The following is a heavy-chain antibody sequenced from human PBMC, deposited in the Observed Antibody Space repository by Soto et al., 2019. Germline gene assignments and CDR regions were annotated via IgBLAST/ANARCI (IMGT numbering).Heavy chain of an antibody. J-gene: IGHJ4*02. V-gene: IGHV3-9*01. CDR2: ISWNSGSI. CDR3: AKGTQGDYFDY. Sequence: EVQLVESGGGLVQPGRSLRLSCAASGFTFDDYAMHWVRQAPGKGLEWVSGISWNSGSIGYADSVKGRFTISRDNAKNSLYLQMNSLRAEDTALYYCAKGTQGDYFDYWGQGTLVTVSS. CDR1: GFTFDDYA.